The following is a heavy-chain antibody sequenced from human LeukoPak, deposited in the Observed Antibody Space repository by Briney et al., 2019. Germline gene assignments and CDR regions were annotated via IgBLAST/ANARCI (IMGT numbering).Heavy chain of an antibody. Sequence: ASVKVSCKASGYTFTSHGISWVRQAPGQGLEWMGWISTYNGNTNYAQKLQGRVSMTTDTSTSTAYMDLRSLRSDDTAVYYCARGPAAIFYYYMDVWGKGTTVTISS. CDR1: GYTFTSHG. CDR2: ISTYNGNT. CDR3: ARGPAAIFYYYMDV. D-gene: IGHD2-2*01. V-gene: IGHV1-18*01. J-gene: IGHJ6*03.